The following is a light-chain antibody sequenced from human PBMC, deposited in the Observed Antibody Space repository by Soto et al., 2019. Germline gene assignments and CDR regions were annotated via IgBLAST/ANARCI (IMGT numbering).Light chain of an antibody. CDR2: GAS. CDR3: QQYVSSPPT. Sequence: EIVLTQSPGTLSLSPVERATLSFSASQSVSSSYLAWYQQKPGQAPRLLIYGASSRATGIPDRFSGSGSGTDFTLTINRLEPEDFAVYYCQQYVSSPPTFGQGTKVDIK. CDR1: QSVSSSY. J-gene: IGKJ1*01. V-gene: IGKV3-20*01.